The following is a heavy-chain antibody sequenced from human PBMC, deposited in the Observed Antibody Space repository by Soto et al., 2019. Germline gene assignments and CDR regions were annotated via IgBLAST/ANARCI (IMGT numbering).Heavy chain of an antibody. D-gene: IGHD6-13*01. V-gene: IGHV1-2*04. Sequence: ASVKVSGKGSGYTFTGYYMHWVRQAPGQGLEWMGWINPNSGGTDYAQKFQGWVTMTRDTSISTAYMELSRLRSDDTAVYYCARDSHLWAAAGPYYGMDVWGQGTTVTVSS. CDR2: INPNSGGT. J-gene: IGHJ6*02. CDR1: GYTFTGYY. CDR3: ARDSHLWAAAGPYYGMDV.